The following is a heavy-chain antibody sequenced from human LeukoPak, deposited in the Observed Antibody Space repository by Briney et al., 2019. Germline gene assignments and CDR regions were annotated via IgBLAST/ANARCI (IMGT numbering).Heavy chain of an antibody. Sequence: SETMSLTCTVSGGSISSYYWSWIRQPPGKGLEWIGYIYYSGSTNYNPSLKSRVTISVDTSKNQFSLKLSSVTAADTAVYYCARGGSGSFNWFDPWGQGTLVTVSS. D-gene: IGHD1-26*01. CDR2: IYYSGST. CDR1: GGSISSYY. CDR3: ARGGSGSFNWFDP. J-gene: IGHJ5*02. V-gene: IGHV4-59*01.